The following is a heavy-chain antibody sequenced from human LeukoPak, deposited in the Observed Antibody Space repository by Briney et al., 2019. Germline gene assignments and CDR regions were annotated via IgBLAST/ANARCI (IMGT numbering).Heavy chain of an antibody. D-gene: IGHD3-3*01. CDR3: ARDGFWSGIGSDAFDI. V-gene: IGHV3-30-3*01. CDR1: GFTFSSYA. Sequence: SGGSLRLSCAAPGFTFSSYAMHWVRQAPGKGLEWVAVISYDGSNKYYADSVKGRFTISRDNSKNTLYLQMNSLRAEDTAVYYCARDGFWSGIGSDAFDIWGQGTMVTVSS. J-gene: IGHJ3*02. CDR2: ISYDGSNK.